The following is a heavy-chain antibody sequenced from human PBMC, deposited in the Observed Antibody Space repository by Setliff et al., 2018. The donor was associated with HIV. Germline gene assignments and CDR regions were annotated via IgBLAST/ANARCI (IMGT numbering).Heavy chain of an antibody. CDR2: INHRGST. D-gene: IGHD3-16*01. CDR3: ARSKKRGDYYYYYYYMDV. V-gene: IGHV4-34*01. J-gene: IGHJ6*03. CDR1: GGSFSDFY. Sequence: PSETLSLTCAVYGGSFSDFYWSWIRQPPGKGLEWVGEINHRGSTYYNPSLKSRVTISVDTSKNQFSLKLSSVTAADTAVYYCARSKKRGDYYYYYYYMDVWGKGTTVTVSS.